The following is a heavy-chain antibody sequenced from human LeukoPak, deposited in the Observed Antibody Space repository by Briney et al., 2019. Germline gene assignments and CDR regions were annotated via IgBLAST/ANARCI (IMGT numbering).Heavy chain of an antibody. D-gene: IGHD5-12*01. CDR1: GDSISSSSSY. J-gene: IGHJ3*02. CDR2: IYYSGNT. V-gene: IGHV4-39*07. CDR3: ARVTTTIDAFDI. Sequence: SETLSLTCTVSGDSISSSSSYWGWIRQPPGKGLEWIGSIYYSGNTYYNTSLKSRVTISVDTSKNQFSLKLSSVTAADTAVYYCARVTTTIDAFDIWGQGTMVTVSS.